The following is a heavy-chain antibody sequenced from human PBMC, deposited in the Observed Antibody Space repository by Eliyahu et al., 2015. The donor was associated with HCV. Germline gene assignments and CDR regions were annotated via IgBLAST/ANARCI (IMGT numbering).Heavy chain of an antibody. J-gene: IGHJ6*02. CDR3: AREYSHSFYYYGMDV. D-gene: IGHD5-18*01. V-gene: IGHV3-33*08. Sequence: GGVVRPGRSLRLSCAASGFSFSGYGMHWVRQAPGKGLEWVAVIWSDGSNKHYADSVKGRFTISRDNSKNTLYLQMNSLRAEDTALYYCAREYSHSFYYYGMDVWGQGTTVTVSS. CDR2: IWSDGSNK. CDR1: GFSFSGYG.